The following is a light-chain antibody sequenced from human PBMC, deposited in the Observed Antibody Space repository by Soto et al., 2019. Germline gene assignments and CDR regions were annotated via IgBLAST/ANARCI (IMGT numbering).Light chain of an antibody. V-gene: IGLV2-8*01. CDR1: ASDIGGYTF. J-gene: IGLJ1*01. Sequence: QSALTQPPSASGSPGQSVTISCTGTASDIGGYTFVSWYQQHPGKAPKLLIYDVNKRPSGVPDHFSGSKSRNTAALTVSGLQAEEEADYYCSAHEGTNPYVFGTGTKLTVL. CDR2: DVN. CDR3: SAHEGTNPYV.